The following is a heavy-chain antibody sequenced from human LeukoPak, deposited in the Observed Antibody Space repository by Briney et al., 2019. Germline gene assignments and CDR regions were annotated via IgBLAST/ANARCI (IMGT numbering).Heavy chain of an antibody. CDR1: GFTFRTYA. Sequence: GGSLRLSCAASGFTFRTYAMTWVRQAPGKGLEWVSAISGGGGSTYYADSVKGRFTISRDNSQNTLYLQMTTLRAEDTAVYYCAKDRYCGGGTCYWSYFDYWGQGTLVTVSS. CDR3: AKDRYCGGGTCYWSYFDY. D-gene: IGHD2-15*01. V-gene: IGHV3-23*01. CDR2: ISGGGGST. J-gene: IGHJ4*02.